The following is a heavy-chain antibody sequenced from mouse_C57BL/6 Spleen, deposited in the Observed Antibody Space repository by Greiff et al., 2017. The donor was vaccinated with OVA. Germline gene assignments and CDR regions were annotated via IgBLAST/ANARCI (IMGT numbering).Heavy chain of an antibody. V-gene: IGHV1-54*01. Sequence: QVQLQQSGAELVRPGTSVKVSCKASGYAFTNYLIEWVKQRPGQGLEWIGVINPGSGGTNYTEKFKGKATLTADKSYSTAYMQLSSLTSEDSAVYFCARQADYWGQGTSVTVSS. J-gene: IGHJ4*01. CDR2: INPGSGGT. D-gene: IGHD3-2*02. CDR1: GYAFTNYL. CDR3: ARQADY.